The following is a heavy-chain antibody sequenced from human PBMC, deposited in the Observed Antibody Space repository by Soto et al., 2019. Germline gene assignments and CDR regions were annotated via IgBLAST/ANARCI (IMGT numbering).Heavy chain of an antibody. Sequence: QVQLQESCPGLVKPSETLSLTCTVLGGSISCYSWRWIRQPPGKGLKWIGYIYYSGSTNYTPSLNSRVTISVDTSKNQFSLKLSSVTAADTAVYYCAREGLTGPIGLYYYYGMDVWGQGTTVTVSS. CDR3: AREGLTGPIGLYYYYGMDV. D-gene: IGHD1-7*01. J-gene: IGHJ6*02. CDR2: IYYSGST. V-gene: IGHV4-59*01. CDR1: GGSISCYS.